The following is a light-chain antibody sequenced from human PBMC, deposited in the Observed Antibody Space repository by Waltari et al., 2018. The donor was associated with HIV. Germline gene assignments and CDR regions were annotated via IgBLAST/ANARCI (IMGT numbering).Light chain of an antibody. CDR1: KLGNKY. Sequence: SYELTQPPSVSVSPGQTASISCSGDKLGNKYTCWYQQRPGQSSVLLIYRDSTRPSGIPERFSGSNSGNTATLTISGAQAMDEADYYCQAWDSTTAVFGTGTKVTVL. J-gene: IGLJ1*01. CDR2: RDS. CDR3: QAWDSTTAV. V-gene: IGLV3-1*01.